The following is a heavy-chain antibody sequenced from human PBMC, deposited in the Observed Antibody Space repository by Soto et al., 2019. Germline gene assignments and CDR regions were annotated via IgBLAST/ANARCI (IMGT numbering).Heavy chain of an antibody. J-gene: IGHJ6*02. CDR1: GFTFSYYS. CDR3: ARVVDYYDPYYYYGMDV. D-gene: IGHD3-22*01. V-gene: IGHV3-21*01. CDR2: ISSSSSYI. Sequence: EVQLVESGGGLVKPGGSLRLSCAASGFTFSYYSMNWVRQAPGKGLEWVSSISSSSSYISYADSVKGRFTISRDNAKNSLELQMNSLRAEDTAVYYCARVVDYYDPYYYYGMDVWGQGTTVTVSS.